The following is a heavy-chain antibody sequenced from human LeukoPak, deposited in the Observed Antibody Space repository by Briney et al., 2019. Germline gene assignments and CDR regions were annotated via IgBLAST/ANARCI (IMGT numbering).Heavy chain of an antibody. CDR1: GFTFSSDA. J-gene: IGHJ4*02. CDR3: AKAASPLYCSGGSCYSFDY. Sequence: GGSLRLSCAASGFTFSSDAMSWVRQAPGKGLEWVSAISGSGGSTYYADSVKGRFTISRDNSKNTLYLQMNSLRAEDTAVYYCAKAASPLYCSGGSCYSFDYWGQGTLVTVSS. CDR2: ISGSGGST. D-gene: IGHD2-15*01. V-gene: IGHV3-23*01.